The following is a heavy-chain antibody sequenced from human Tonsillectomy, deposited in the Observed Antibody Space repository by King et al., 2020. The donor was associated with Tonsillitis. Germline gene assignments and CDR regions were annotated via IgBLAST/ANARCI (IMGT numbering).Heavy chain of an antibody. CDR1: GGSISSYY. CDR2: IYYSGST. V-gene: IGHV4-59*08. J-gene: IGHJ4*02. CDR3: ARHVMYSSSWYYFDY. Sequence: MQLQESGPGLVKPSETLSLTCTVSGGSISSYYWSWIRQPPGKGLEWIGDIYYSGSTNYNPSLKSRVTISVDTSKNQFSLKLSSVTAADTAVYYCARHVMYSSSWYYFDYWGQGTLVTVSS. D-gene: IGHD6-13*01.